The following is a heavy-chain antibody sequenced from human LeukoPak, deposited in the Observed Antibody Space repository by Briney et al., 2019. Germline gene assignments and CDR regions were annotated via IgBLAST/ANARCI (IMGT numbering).Heavy chain of an antibody. CDR1: GGSIRSSSYY. CDR2: IYYSGST. J-gene: IGHJ6*03. V-gene: IGHV4-39*01. Sequence: SETLSLTCTVSGGSIRSSSYYWGWIRQPPGKGLEWIGSIYYSGSTYYNPSLKSRVTISVDTSKNQFSLRLSSVTAADTAVYYCARVSGQFFFYYYMDVWGKGTTVSISS. CDR3: ARVSGQFFFYYYMDV. D-gene: IGHD6-19*01.